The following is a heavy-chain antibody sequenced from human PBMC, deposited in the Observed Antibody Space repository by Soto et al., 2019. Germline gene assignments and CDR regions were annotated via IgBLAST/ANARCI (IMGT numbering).Heavy chain of an antibody. CDR2: INHSGST. J-gene: IGHJ4*02. CDR1: GGSFSGYY. V-gene: IGHV4-34*01. CDR3: ARTPNRYCSSTSCLRGGIDY. Sequence: SETLSLPCAVDGGSFSGYYWGWVRQPPGEGPGWIGEINHSGSTNYNPSLKSRVNISVDTSKNQFSLKLSSVTAADTAVYYCARTPNRYCSSTSCLRGGIDYWGQGTLVTVSS. D-gene: IGHD2-2*01.